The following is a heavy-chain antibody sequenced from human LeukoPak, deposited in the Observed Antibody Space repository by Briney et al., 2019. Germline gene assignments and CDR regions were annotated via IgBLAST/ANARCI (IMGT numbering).Heavy chain of an antibody. CDR1: GGSISSYY. Sequence: SETLSLTCNVSGGSISSYYWSWIRQPPGKGLEWIGYIYSSGSSNLNPSLKSRVTISVDSSKSQFSLKLTSVTAADTAVYYCARGPVLGPSYYYYAMDVWGQGTTVTVSS. CDR2: IYSSGSS. V-gene: IGHV4-59*01. J-gene: IGHJ6*02. D-gene: IGHD3-3*02. CDR3: ARGPVLGPSYYYYAMDV.